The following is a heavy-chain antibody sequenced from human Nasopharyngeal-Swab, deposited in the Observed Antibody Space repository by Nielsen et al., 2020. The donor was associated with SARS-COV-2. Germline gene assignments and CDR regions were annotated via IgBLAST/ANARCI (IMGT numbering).Heavy chain of an antibody. Sequence: GGPLTLTCAASGFTFSSYWMHWVRQAPGKGLVWVSRINSDGSSTSYADSVKGRFTISRDNAKNTLYLQMNSLRAEDTAVYYCARSPTDYSNYAFDYWGQGTLVTVSS. CDR2: INSDGSST. CDR3: ARSPTDYSNYAFDY. CDR1: GFTFSSYW. D-gene: IGHD4-11*01. J-gene: IGHJ4*02. V-gene: IGHV3-74*01.